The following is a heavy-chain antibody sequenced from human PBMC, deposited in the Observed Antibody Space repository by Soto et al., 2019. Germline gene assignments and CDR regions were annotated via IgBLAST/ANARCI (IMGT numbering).Heavy chain of an antibody. V-gene: IGHV4-31*03. CDR2: TSDSGRS. CDR1: GGSISSGSFY. D-gene: IGHD3-9*01. J-gene: IGHJ4*02. CDR3: ARTTSYDIFTAYYSLFDY. Sequence: QVQLQESGPGLVKPSPTLTLTCTVSGGSISSGSFYWSWIRQHPGQGLEGIGHTSDSGRSYYNPSLERRITIAVDTAKNQFSLKLSAVTAADTTVDFCARTTSYDIFTAYYSLFDYWGQGTLVTVSS.